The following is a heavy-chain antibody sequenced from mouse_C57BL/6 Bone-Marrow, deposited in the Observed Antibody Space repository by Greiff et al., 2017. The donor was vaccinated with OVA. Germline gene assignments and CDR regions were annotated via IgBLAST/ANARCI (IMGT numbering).Heavy chain of an antibody. J-gene: IGHJ3*01. Sequence: EVMLVESGGGLVQPGGSLSLSCAASGFTFTDYYMSWVRQPPGKALEWVGFIRNKANGYTTEYSASVKGRFTISRDNSQSILYLQMNALRAEDSATYYCASLYYDYDGFAYWGQGTLVTVSA. D-gene: IGHD2-4*01. CDR2: IRNKANGYTT. V-gene: IGHV7-3*01. CDR1: GFTFTDYY. CDR3: ASLYYDYDGFAY.